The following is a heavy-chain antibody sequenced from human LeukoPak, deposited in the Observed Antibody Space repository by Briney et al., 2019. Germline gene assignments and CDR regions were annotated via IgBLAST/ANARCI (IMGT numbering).Heavy chain of an antibody. Sequence: ASVKVSCKASGYTFTSYYMHWVRQAPGQGLEWMGIINPSGGSTSYAQKFQGRVTMTRDMSTSTVYMELSSLRSEDTAVYYCARDRDYGSGTPTRFAPPADYYYMDVWGKGTTVTVSS. V-gene: IGHV1-46*01. CDR2: INPSGGST. D-gene: IGHD3-10*01. J-gene: IGHJ6*03. CDR1: GYTFTSYY. CDR3: ARDRDYGSGTPTRFAPPADYYYMDV.